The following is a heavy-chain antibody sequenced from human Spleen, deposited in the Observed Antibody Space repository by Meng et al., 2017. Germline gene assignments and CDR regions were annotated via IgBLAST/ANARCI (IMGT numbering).Heavy chain of an antibody. CDR1: GGSFSDYY. D-gene: IGHD4-11*01. V-gene: IGHV4-34*01. CDR3: ARGPTTMAHDFDY. Sequence: QEPLQQWGEGLVKPSETLSLTSVLSGGSFSDYYWSWIRQPPGKGLEWIGEINHSGSTNYNPSLESRATISVDTSQNNLSLKLSSVTAADSAVYYCARGPTTMAHDFDYWGQGTLVTVSS. J-gene: IGHJ4*02. CDR2: INHSGST.